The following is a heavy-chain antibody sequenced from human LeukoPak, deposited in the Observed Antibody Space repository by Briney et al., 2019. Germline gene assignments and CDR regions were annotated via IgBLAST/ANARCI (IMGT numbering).Heavy chain of an antibody. CDR1: GGSISSYY. V-gene: IGHV4-59*01. J-gene: IGHJ4*02. D-gene: IGHD3-10*01. Sequence: SETLSLTCTVSGGSISSYYWSWIRQPPGKGLEWIGYIYYSGSTNYNPSLKSRVTISVDTSKNQFSLKLSSVTAADTAVYYCAKEVSRFGGWNDYWGQGTLVTVSS. CDR2: IYYSGST. CDR3: AKEVSRFGGWNDY.